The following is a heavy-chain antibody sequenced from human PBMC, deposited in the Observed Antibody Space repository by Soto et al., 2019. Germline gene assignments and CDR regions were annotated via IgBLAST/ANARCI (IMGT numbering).Heavy chain of an antibody. D-gene: IGHD2-2*01. CDR1: GGTFSSYA. Sequence: SVKVSCKASGGTFSSYAISWVRQAPGQGLEWMGRIIPIFGTANYAQKFQGRVTITADESTSTAYMELSSLRSEDTAVYYCARGGVPAAMYYYYYYMDVWGKGTTVTVSS. V-gene: IGHV1-69*13. J-gene: IGHJ6*03. CDR2: IIPIFGTA. CDR3: ARGGVPAAMYYYYYYMDV.